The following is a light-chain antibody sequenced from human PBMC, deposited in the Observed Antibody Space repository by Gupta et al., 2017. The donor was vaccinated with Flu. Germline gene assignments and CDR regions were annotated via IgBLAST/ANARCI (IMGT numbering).Light chain of an antibody. CDR1: HSISNF. Sequence: DIVLPQSPATLSLSLGERATLACRAIHSISNFLAWYQQKPGPAPRRLIYDSSYRATGIPARFTGSGSWTDFTLTISILEPDDFAVDYCQQRSDWLRATFGGGTKVDIK. CDR3: QQRSDWLRAT. CDR2: DSS. J-gene: IGKJ4*01. V-gene: IGKV3-11*01.